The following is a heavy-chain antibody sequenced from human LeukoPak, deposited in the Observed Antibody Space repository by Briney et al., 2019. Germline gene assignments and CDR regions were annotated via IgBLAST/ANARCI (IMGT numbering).Heavy chain of an antibody. Sequence: SETLSLTCVVYGGSLTDLWWSWIRQPPGKGLERIVEINHSGTTYYNPSLKSRVTIPVDTSKNQFSLKLDSVTAADTAIYSCVAPGATTRFDYWGQGSLVTVSS. D-gene: IGHD1-26*01. J-gene: IGHJ4*02. CDR3: VAPGATTRFDY. CDR1: GGSLTDLW. V-gene: IGHV4-34*01. CDR2: INHSGTT.